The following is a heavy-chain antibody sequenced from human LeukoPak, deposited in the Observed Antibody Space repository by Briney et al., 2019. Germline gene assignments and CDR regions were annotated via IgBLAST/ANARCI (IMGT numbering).Heavy chain of an antibody. CDR2: MCGSAGCT. J-gene: IGHJ6*03. CDR1: GFTFKIYA. Sequence: GGSLRLSCAASGFTFKIYAMSWVRLAPGKGLQWVAGMCGSAGCTFYADSVKGRFTISRDNSKNTLYLQMNSLRAEDTAVYYCAKPLAAADPYYYYYYMDVWGKGTTVTVSS. V-gene: IGHV3-23*01. CDR3: AKPLAAADPYYYYYYMDV. D-gene: IGHD6-13*01.